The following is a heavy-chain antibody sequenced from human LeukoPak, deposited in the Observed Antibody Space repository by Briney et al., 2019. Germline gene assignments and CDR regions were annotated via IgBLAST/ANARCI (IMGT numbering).Heavy chain of an antibody. V-gene: IGHV5-51*01. J-gene: IGHJ4*02. CDR1: GYSFTSYW. CDR3: ARQYSSGWYQGGPFDY. D-gene: IGHD6-19*01. CDR2: IYPGDSDT. Sequence: GESLKISCKGSGYSFTSYWIGWVRQMPGKGLEWMGIIYPGDSDTRYSPSFQGQVTISADKSISTAYLQRSSLKASDTAMYYCARQYSSGWYQGGPFDYWGQGTLVTVSS.